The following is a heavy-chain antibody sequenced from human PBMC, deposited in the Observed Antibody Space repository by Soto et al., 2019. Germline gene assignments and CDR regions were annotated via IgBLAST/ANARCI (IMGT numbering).Heavy chain of an antibody. D-gene: IGHD3-9*01. CDR2: IFYTGRT. J-gene: IGHJ4*02. CDR3: ARVAGPTYIDM. CDR1: GASISSYY. V-gene: IGHV4-59*01. Sequence: SETLSLTCNVSGASISSYYWAWVRQPPGMGLEWIGHIFYTGRTDYNPSLESRVTISSRPSKNQFYLKLSSVTTADTAVYYCARVAGPTYIDMWGQGTLVTVSS.